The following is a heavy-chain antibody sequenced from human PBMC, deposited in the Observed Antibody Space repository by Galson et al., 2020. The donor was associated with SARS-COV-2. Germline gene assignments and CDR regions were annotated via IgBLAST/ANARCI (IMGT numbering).Heavy chain of an antibody. J-gene: IGHJ6*03. CDR1: GFTVSNAW. CDR2: IKSKSDGGTT. Sequence: GGSLRLSCAASGFTVSNAWMTWVRQSPGKGLEWVGRIKSKSDGGTTDYAAPVKGRFTISRDDSKNTVYLQMNSRKMEDTAVYYCASAMDVWGKGTTVTVSS. V-gene: IGHV3-15*01. CDR3: ASAMDV.